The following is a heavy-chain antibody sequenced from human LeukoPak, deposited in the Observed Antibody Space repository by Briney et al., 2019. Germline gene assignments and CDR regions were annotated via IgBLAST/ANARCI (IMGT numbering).Heavy chain of an antibody. J-gene: IGHJ4*02. CDR3: ARGLRYSSSWYGTDALGY. D-gene: IGHD6-13*01. Sequence: SETLSLTCAVYGGSFSGYYWSWIRQPPGKGLEWIGEINHSGSTNYNPSLKSRVTISVDTSKNQFSLKLSSVTAADTAVYYCARGLRYSSSWYGTDALGYWGQGTLVTVSS. V-gene: IGHV4-34*01. CDR2: INHSGST. CDR1: GGSFSGYY.